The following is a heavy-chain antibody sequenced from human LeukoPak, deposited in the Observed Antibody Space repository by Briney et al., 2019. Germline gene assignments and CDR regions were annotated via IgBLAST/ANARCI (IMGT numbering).Heavy chain of an antibody. CDR2: IKQDGSEK. V-gene: IGHV3-7*01. D-gene: IGHD6-6*01. CDR1: GFTFSSYW. CDR3: ARDNHSSSSYTFYYYYYMDV. Sequence: HPGGSLRLSCAASGFTFSSYWMSWVRQAPGKGVEWGANIKQDGSEKYYVDSVKGRFTISRDNAKNSLYLQMNSLRAEDTAVYYCARDNHSSSSYTFYYYYYMDVWGKGTTVTVSS. J-gene: IGHJ6*03.